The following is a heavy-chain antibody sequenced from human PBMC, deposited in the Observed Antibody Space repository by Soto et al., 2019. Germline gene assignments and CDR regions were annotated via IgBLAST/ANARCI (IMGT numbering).Heavy chain of an antibody. J-gene: IGHJ5*02. Sequence: GGSLRLSCAGSGFTVSISYMTWVRQAPGKGLEWVSVIYTGGSTYYADSVKGRFTFSRDNSKNTLYLQMNSLRAEDTAVYYCARAYGGNPALFDPWGQGTLVTVSS. V-gene: IGHV3-53*01. D-gene: IGHD4-17*01. CDR2: IYTGGST. CDR1: GFTVSISY. CDR3: ARAYGGNPALFDP.